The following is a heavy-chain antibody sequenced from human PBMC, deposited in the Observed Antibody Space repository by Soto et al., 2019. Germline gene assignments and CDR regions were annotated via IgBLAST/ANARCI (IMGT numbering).Heavy chain of an antibody. D-gene: IGHD3-10*01. V-gene: IGHV4-39*07. CDR2: IYYSGST. Sequence: PSETLSLTCTVSGGSISSSDYYWGWIRQPPGKGLEWIGSIYYSGSTYYNPSLKSRVTISVDTSKNQFSLKLSSVTAADTAVYYCARFPITMVRGVIDYWGQGTLVTVSS. J-gene: IGHJ4*02. CDR1: GGSISSSDYY. CDR3: ARFPITMVRGVIDY.